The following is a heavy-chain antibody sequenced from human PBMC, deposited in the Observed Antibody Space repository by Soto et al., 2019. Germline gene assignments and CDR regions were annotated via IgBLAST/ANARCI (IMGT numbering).Heavy chain of an antibody. CDR1: GGSISSGGYY. V-gene: IGHV4-31*03. Sequence: QVQLQESGPGLVKPSQTLSLTCTVSGGSISSGGYYWSWIRQHPGKGLEWIGYIYYSGSTYYNPSLKGRVTISVDTSKNQFSLKLSSVTDADTAVYYCARVWFGELLQFFDYWGQGTLVTVSS. D-gene: IGHD3-10*01. CDR3: ARVWFGELLQFFDY. CDR2: IYYSGST. J-gene: IGHJ4*02.